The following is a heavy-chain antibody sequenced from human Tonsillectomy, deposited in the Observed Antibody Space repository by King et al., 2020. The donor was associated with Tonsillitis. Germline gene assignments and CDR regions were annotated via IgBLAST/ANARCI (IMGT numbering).Heavy chain of an antibody. CDR1: AHTFTNYW. V-gene: IGHV5-10-1*01. CDR3: ARHPIEAETGSDAFDI. D-gene: IGHD3-9*01. Sequence: QLVQSGAEVRKPGESLRISCKGSAHTFTNYWISWVRQMPGKGLEWMGTIDASDSYTKYSPSFQGLVSISVDGSINSAYHQWGSLKASDTAIYFCARHPIEAETGSDAFDIWGQGTMVTVSS. CDR2: IDASDSYT. J-gene: IGHJ3*02.